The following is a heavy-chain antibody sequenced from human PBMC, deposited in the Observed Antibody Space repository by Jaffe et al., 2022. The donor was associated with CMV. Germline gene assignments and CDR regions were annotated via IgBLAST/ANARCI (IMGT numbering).Heavy chain of an antibody. J-gene: IGHJ6*03. CDR2: IYPGDSDT. V-gene: IGHV5-51*01. CDR1: GYSFTSYW. Sequence: EVQLVQSGAEVKKPGESLKISCKGSGYSFTSYWIGWVRQMPGKGLEWMGIIYPGDSDTRYSPSFQGQVTISADKSISTAYLQWSSLKASDTAMYYCARLDYYDSSGSLGGPPLPSYYYMDVWGKGTTVTVSS. D-gene: IGHD3-22*01. CDR3: ARLDYYDSSGSLGGPPLPSYYYMDV.